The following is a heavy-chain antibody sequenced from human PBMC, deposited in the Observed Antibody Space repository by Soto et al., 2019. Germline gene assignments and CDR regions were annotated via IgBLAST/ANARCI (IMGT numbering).Heavy chain of an antibody. CDR3: ARDSPDWNSATPPWFDP. Sequence: ASVKVSCKASGYTFTIYAMNWVRQAPGQGLEWMGWINTNTGNPTYAQGFTGRFVFSLDTSVSTAYLQICSLKAEDTAVYYCARDSPDWNSATPPWFDPWGQGTLVTVS. CDR2: INTNTGNP. CDR1: GYTFTIYA. V-gene: IGHV7-4-1*01. D-gene: IGHD1-7*01. J-gene: IGHJ5*02.